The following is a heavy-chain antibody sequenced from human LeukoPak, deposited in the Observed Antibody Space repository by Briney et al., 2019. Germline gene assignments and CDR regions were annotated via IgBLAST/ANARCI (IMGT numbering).Heavy chain of an antibody. Sequence: SETLSLTCTVSGYSISSSYYWGWIRQPPGKGLEWIGSIYHSGNTYYNPSLKSRVTISVDTSKNQFSLKLNSVTAADTAVYMDVWGKGTTVTISS. CDR3: V. CDR2: IYHSGNT. V-gene: IGHV4-38-2*02. CDR1: GYSISSSYY. J-gene: IGHJ6*03.